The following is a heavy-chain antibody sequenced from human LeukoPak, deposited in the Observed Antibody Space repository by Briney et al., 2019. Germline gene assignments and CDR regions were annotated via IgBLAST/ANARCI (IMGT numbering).Heavy chain of an antibody. CDR2: IYPGDSDT. Sequence: GESLKISCKNFGYSFTSYWIGWVRQMPGKGLEWMGIIYPGDSDTRYSPSFQGQVTISADKSISTAYLQWSSLRASDTAMYYCARPDYDSSGYYSLDYWGQGTLVTVSS. CDR3: ARPDYDSSGYYSLDY. D-gene: IGHD3-22*01. V-gene: IGHV5-51*01. J-gene: IGHJ4*02. CDR1: GYSFTSYW.